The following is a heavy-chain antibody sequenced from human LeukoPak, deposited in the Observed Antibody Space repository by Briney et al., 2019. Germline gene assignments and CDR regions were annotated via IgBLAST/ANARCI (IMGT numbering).Heavy chain of an antibody. J-gene: IGHJ2*01. CDR2: ISSSGSTK. CDR3: ARDLEVLPEWYFDL. V-gene: IGHV3-48*04. CDR1: GFTSSNAW. D-gene: IGHD3-10*01. Sequence: GESLRLSCAASGFTSSNAWMNWVRQAPGKGRERGSHISSSGSTKYYEDSVNGLFTISKDNTKNSLYLQMNSLRAENTAVYYCARDLEVLPEWYFDLWGRGTLVTVSS.